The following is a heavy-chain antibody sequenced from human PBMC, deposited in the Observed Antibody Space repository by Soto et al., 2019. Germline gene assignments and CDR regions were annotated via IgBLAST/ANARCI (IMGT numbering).Heavy chain of an antibody. V-gene: IGHV1-18*01. CDR2: ISAYDGNT. Sequence: QLLQSGAEVKKPGASVKFSCRASGYTFSRYAISWLRQAPGQGLEWMGWISAYDGNTNYAQKFQGRVTMTTDTSKSTAYMELRSLKPDATAVYYCARPEARFGESVHWGQGSLVTVSS. CDR3: ARPEARFGESVH. CDR1: GYTFSRYA. J-gene: IGHJ1*01. D-gene: IGHD3-16*01.